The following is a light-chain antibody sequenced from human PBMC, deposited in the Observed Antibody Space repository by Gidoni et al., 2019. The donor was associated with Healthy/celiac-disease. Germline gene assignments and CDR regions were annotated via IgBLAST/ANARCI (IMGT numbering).Light chain of an antibody. CDR3: QQYYSTPYT. CDR2: WAS. V-gene: IGKV4-1*01. J-gene: IGKJ2*01. CDR1: QRVLYSSNNKNY. Sequence: IVMTQSPEPLAVSLGARATINCKSSQRVLYSSNNKNYLAWYQQKPGQPPKLLIYWASTRESGVPDRFGGSGSGTDFTLTISSLQAEDVAVYYCQQYYSTPYTFGQGTKLEIK.